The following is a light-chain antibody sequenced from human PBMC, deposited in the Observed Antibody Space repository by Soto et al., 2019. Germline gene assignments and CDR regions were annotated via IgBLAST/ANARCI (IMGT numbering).Light chain of an antibody. CDR3: QQYNNWPPYT. CDR2: GAS. J-gene: IGKJ2*01. CDR1: QIVSSN. V-gene: IGKV3-15*01. Sequence: EIVMTQSPATLSVSPGERATLSCRASQIVSSNLAWYQQKPGQAPRLRIYGASTRATGIPARFSGSGSGTEFTLTISSLQSEDFEVYYCQQYNNWPPYTFGQGTKLEIK.